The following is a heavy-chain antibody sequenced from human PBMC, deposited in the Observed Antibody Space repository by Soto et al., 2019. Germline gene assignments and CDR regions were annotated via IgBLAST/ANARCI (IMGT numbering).Heavy chain of an antibody. V-gene: IGHV3-48*01. D-gene: IGHD3-3*01. Sequence: PGGSLRHSCAASGFTFSSYSMNWVRQAPGKGLEWVSYISSSSSTIYYADSVKGRFTISRDNAKNSLYLQMNSLRAEDTAVYYCARDWTLEWFAINWFDPWGQGTLVTVSS. CDR1: GFTFSSYS. CDR2: ISSSSSTI. J-gene: IGHJ5*02. CDR3: ARDWTLEWFAINWFDP.